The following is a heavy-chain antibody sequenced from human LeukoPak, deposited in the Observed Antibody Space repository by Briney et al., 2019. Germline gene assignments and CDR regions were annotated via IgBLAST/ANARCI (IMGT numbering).Heavy chain of an antibody. CDR3: AKEGSSWYLGDAFDI. CDR2: ISGSGGST. CDR1: GFTFSSYA. V-gene: IGHV3-23*01. D-gene: IGHD6-13*01. Sequence: GGSLRLSCAASGFTFSSYAMSGVRQAPGKGLDGVSAISGSGGSTYYADSVKGRFTISRDNSKNPLYLQMNSLRAEDTAVYYCAKEGSSWYLGDAFDIWGQGTMVTVSS. J-gene: IGHJ3*02.